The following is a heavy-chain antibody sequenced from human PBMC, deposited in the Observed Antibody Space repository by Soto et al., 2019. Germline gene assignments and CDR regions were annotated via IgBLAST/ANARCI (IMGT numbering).Heavy chain of an antibody. CDR2: IYSTGSS. J-gene: IGHJ5*02. V-gene: IGHV4-59*01. Sequence: SETLSLTCTVSGDFLSLYYWSWIRLSPGKGLEWIGYIYSTGSSNQNPSLRDRVAVSADASKNQFYLTLTSMTAADTAVYYCARGERKVNWRPYFDTWGQGIQVTVSS. CDR1: GDFLSLYY. CDR3: ARGERKVNWRPYFDT. D-gene: IGHD1-26*01.